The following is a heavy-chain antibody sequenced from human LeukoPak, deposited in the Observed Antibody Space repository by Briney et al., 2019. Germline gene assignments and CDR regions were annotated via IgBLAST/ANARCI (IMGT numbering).Heavy chain of an antibody. J-gene: IGHJ4*02. D-gene: IGHD3-16*02. Sequence: SETLSLTCAVYGGSFSGYYWSWVRQPPGKGLEWIGEINHSGSTNYNPSLKSRVTISVDTSKNQFSLKLSSVTAADTAVYYCARRKGYVWGSYRHDYWGQGTLVTVSS. V-gene: IGHV4-34*01. CDR1: GGSFSGYY. CDR3: ARRKGYVWGSYRHDY. CDR2: INHSGST.